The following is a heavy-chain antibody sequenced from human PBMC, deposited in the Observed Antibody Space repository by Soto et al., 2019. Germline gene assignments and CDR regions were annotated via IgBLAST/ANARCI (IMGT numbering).Heavy chain of an antibody. CDR2: IDWDDDK. CDR3: ARALYYYGSGRIGIDY. CDR1: GFSLSTSGMC. J-gene: IGHJ4*02. V-gene: IGHV2-70*01. Sequence: ESGPTLVNPTQTLTLTCTFSGFSLSTSGMCVSWIRQPPGKALEWLALIDWDDDKYYSTSLKTRLTISKDTSKNQVVLTMTNMDPVDTATYYCARALYYYGSGRIGIDYWGQGTLVPVSS. D-gene: IGHD3-10*01.